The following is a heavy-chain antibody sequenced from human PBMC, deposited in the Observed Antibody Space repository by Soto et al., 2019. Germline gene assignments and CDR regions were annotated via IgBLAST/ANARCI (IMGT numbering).Heavy chain of an antibody. V-gene: IGHV5-10-1*01. CDR3: AFPYNGRGHGTDV. J-gene: IGHJ6*04. CDR1: GYSFTNYW. Sequence: VESLKLSCNGSGYSFTNYWISWVRQMPWKGLEWMGRIDPSDSYTNYSPSFQGHVTISADKSISTAYLQWSSLKASDTAMYYCAFPYNGRGHGTDVWRKRTTVTVSA. D-gene: IGHD1-20*01. CDR2: IDPSDSYT.